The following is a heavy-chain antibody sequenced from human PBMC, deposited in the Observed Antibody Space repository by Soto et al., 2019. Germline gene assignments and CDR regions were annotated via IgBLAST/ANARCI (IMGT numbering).Heavy chain of an antibody. V-gene: IGHV4-30-4*08. Sequence: QVQLQESGPGLVKPSQTLSLSCTVSGDSISGGDVYWSWIRQSPGKALEWIAHISYGGYKFYNPSLKSLVTMSVDTSRNQVSLKLSSVTVADTAVYYCATVNGSFLSFFDNWGQGTLVAVSS. J-gene: IGHJ4*02. CDR3: ATVNGSFLSFFDN. D-gene: IGHD2-8*01. CDR2: ISYGGYK. CDR1: GDSISGGDVY.